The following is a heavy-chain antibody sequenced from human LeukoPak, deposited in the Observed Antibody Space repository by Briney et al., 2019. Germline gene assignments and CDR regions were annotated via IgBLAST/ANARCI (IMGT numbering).Heavy chain of an antibody. V-gene: IGHV3-15*01. CDR3: TTGGHYFGS. CDR1: GVTISDAW. CDR2: IKSKSDGGTT. D-gene: IGHD3-10*01. Sequence: GGSLRLSCVASGVTISDAWMSWVRQAPGKELEWVGRIKSKSDGGTTDYAAPVTDRFIISRDDSKNTLFLQMNSLEADDTAVYYCTTGGHYFGSWGQGTLVIVSS. J-gene: IGHJ4*02.